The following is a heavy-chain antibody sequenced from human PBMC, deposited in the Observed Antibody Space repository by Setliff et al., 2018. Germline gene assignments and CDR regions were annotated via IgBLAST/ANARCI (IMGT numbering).Heavy chain of an antibody. CDR2: IYHSGST. CDR3: ARVGAVNYDFDS. Sequence: SQTLSLTCAVSSYSISTNYYWGWIRQPPGKGLEWIGSIYHSGSTYYNPSLKSRVTISVDTSKNQFSLKLTSVTAADTAVYYCARVGAVNYDFDSWGQGTLVTVSS. CDR1: SYSISTNYY. D-gene: IGHD3-10*01. J-gene: IGHJ4*02. V-gene: IGHV4-38-2*01.